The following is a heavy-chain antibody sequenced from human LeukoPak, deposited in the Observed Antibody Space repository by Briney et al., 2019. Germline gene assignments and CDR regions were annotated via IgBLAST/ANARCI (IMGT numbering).Heavy chain of an antibody. CDR2: IYYSGTT. Sequence: SETLSLTCTVSGGSISSNSYYWGWIRQPPGKGLEWIGSIYYSGTTYYNPSLKSRVTISVDTSKNQFSLKLNSVTAADTAVYYCARIYCCESSCSWYFDLWGRGTLVTVSS. D-gene: IGHD2-15*01. J-gene: IGHJ2*01. CDR1: GGSISSNSYY. CDR3: ARIYCCESSCSWYFDL. V-gene: IGHV4-39*01.